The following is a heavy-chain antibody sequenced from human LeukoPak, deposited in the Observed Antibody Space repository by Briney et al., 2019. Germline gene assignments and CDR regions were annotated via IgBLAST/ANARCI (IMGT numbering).Heavy chain of an antibody. J-gene: IGHJ4*02. CDR2: ISGSGDNT. V-gene: IGHV3-23*01. CDR3: ARDPYYYDSSGYSP. D-gene: IGHD3-22*01. CDR1: GFTFSSYA. Sequence: GGSLRLSCAASGFTFSSYAMSWVRQAPGKGLEWVSGISGSGDNTYYADSVKGRFTISRDNSKNTLYVQVNSLGTEDTAAYYCARDPYYYDSSGYSPWGQGTLVTVSS.